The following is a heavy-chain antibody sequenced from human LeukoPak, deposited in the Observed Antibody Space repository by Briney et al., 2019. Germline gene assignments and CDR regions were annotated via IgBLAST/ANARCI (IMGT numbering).Heavy chain of an antibody. D-gene: IGHD6-13*01. J-gene: IGHJ4*02. CDR1: GYTFTGYY. Sequence: RASVKVSCKASGYTFTGYYMHWVRQAPGQGLEWMGWINPNSGGTNYAQKFQGWVTMTRDTSISTAYMELSRLRSDDTAVYYCARGGASSSWFFDCWGQGTLVTVSS. CDR3: ARGGASSSWFFDC. CDR2: INPNSGGT. V-gene: IGHV1-2*04.